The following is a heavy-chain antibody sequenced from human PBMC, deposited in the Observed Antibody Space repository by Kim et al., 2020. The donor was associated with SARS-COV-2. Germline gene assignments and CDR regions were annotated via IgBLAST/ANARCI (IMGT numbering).Heavy chain of an antibody. Sequence: DYARSVKSRISINPDTSKNQFALQLNSVTPEDAAVYYCARHYYGNSGIDYWGQGTLVTVSS. J-gene: IGHJ4*02. V-gene: IGHV6-1*01. D-gene: IGHD3-10*01. CDR3: ARHYYGNSGIDY.